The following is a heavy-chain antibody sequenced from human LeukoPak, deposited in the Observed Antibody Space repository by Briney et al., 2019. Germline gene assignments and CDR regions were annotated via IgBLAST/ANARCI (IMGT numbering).Heavy chain of an antibody. J-gene: IGHJ4*02. Sequence: GGSLRLSCAASGFTFSSYAMSWVRQAPGKGLEWVSAISGSGGSTYYADSVKGRFTISRDNSKNTLYLQMNSLRAEDTAVYYCAIQRRFLEWLFGYWGLGTLVTVSS. CDR1: GFTFSSYA. D-gene: IGHD3-3*01. CDR2: ISGSGGST. CDR3: AIQRRFLEWLFGY. V-gene: IGHV3-23*01.